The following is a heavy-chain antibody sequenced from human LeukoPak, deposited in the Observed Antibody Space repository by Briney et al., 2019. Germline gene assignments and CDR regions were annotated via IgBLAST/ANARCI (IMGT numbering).Heavy chain of an antibody. V-gene: IGHV3-30*18. CDR3: AKSTTVTQRGYFDY. Sequence: GRSLRLSCAASGFTFSSYGMHWVRQAPAKGLEWVAIISYDGSNKYYADSVKGRFTISRDNSKNTLYLQMNSLRAEDTAVFYCAKSTTVTQRGYFDYWGQGTLVTVSS. CDR2: ISYDGSNK. CDR1: GFTFSSYG. D-gene: IGHD4-17*01. J-gene: IGHJ4*02.